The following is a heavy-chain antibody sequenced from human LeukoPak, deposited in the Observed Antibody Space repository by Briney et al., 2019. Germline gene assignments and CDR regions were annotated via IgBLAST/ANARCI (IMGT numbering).Heavy chain of an antibody. CDR1: GFTFSSYS. Sequence: KPGGSLRLSCAASGFTFSSYSMNWVRQAPGKGLEWVSSISSSSSYIYYADSVKGRFTISRDNAKNSLYLQMNSLRAEDTAVYYCARDSGYSYGSDYWGPGTLVTVSS. D-gene: IGHD5-18*01. J-gene: IGHJ4*02. CDR3: ARDSGYSYGSDY. CDR2: ISSSSSYI. V-gene: IGHV3-21*01.